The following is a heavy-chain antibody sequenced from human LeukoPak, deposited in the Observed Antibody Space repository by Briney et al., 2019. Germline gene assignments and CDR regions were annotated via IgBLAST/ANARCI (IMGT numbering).Heavy chain of an antibody. J-gene: IGHJ4*02. V-gene: IGHV3-23*01. CDR2: ITISGNNI. Sequence: GGSLRLSCAASGFTFSNYAMSWVRQAPGKGLEWVSTITISGNNIYFADSVKGRLSISRDDSKSTLYLQLNSLRAEDTAVYYCAKIDPHYSDDSVRRGPIDYWGQGSLVTVSS. CDR1: GFTFSNYA. D-gene: IGHD3-22*01. CDR3: AKIDPHYSDDSVRRGPIDY.